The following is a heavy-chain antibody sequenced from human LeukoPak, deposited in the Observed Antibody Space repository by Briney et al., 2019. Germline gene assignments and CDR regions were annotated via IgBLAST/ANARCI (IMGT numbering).Heavy chain of an antibody. D-gene: IGHD3-16*01. CDR3: ARSRLAEYNWFDP. Sequence: ASVKVSCKASGYTFTSYDINWVRQATGQGLEWMGWMNPNSGNTGYAQKFQGRVTITRNTSISTAYMELSSLRSEDTAVYYCARSRLAEYNWFDPWGQGTLVTVSS. CDR1: GYTFTSYD. J-gene: IGHJ5*02. CDR2: MNPNSGNT. V-gene: IGHV1-8*03.